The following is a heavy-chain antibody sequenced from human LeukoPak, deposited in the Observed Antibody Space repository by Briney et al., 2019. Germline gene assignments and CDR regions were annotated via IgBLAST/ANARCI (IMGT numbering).Heavy chain of an antibody. Sequence: PGRSLRLSCAASGFTFDDYAMHWVRQAPGKGLEWVSGISWNSGSVGYADSVKGRFTISRDNAKNSLYLQMNSLRAEDTALYYCAKDRGKGSHRAFDIWGQGTMVTVSS. CDR3: AKDRGKGSHRAFDI. D-gene: IGHD4-23*01. V-gene: IGHV3-9*01. CDR1: GFTFDDYA. CDR2: ISWNSGSV. J-gene: IGHJ3*02.